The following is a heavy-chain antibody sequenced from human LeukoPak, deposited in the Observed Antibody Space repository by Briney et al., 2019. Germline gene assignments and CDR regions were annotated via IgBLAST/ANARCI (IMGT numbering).Heavy chain of an antibody. V-gene: IGHV4-4*07. D-gene: IGHD2-2*01. J-gene: IGHJ6*02. Sequence: SETLSLTCTVSGGSISSYYWGWIREPAGKGLEWIGRIYTSGSTNYNPSLKSRVTMSVDTSKNQFSLKLSSVTAADTAVYYCAREFLSSGYCGSTSCYRTRLRYGMDVWGQGTTVTVSS. CDR2: IYTSGST. CDR1: GGSISSYY. CDR3: AREFLSSGYCGSTSCYRTRLRYGMDV.